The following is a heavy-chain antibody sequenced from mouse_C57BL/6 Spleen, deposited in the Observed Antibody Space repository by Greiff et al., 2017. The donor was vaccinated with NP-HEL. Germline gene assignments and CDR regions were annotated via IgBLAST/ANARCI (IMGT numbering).Heavy chain of an antibody. CDR3: ARGYYGSSYPFAY. CDR2: INPNNGGT. CDR1: GYTFTDYN. J-gene: IGHJ3*01. D-gene: IGHD1-1*01. V-gene: IGHV1-18*01. Sequence: VQLKESGPELVKPGASVKIPCKASGYTFTDYNMDWVKQSHGKSLEWIGDINPNNGGTIYNQKFKGKATLTVDKSSSTAYMELRSLTSEDTAVYYCARGYYGSSYPFAYWGQGTLVTVSA.